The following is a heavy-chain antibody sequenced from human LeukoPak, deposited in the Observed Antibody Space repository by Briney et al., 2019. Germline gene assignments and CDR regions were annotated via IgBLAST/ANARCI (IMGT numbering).Heavy chain of an antibody. CDR1: GGSFSGYY. CDR2: ISGSGGST. CDR3: AKDSSGSYDY. D-gene: IGHD1-26*01. J-gene: IGHJ4*02. V-gene: IGHV3-23*01. Sequence: ETLSLTCAVYGGSFSGYYWSWVRQAPGKGLEWVSAISGSGGSTYYADSVKGRFTISRDNSKNTLYLQMDSLRAEDTAVYYCAKDSSGSYDYWGQGTLVTVSS.